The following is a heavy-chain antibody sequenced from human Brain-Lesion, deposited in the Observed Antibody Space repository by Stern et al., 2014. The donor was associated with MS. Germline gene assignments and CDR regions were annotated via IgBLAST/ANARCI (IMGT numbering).Heavy chain of an antibody. V-gene: IGHV4-30-4*01. CDR1: GASIGGGGYF. Sequence: QVQLLESGPGLVKPSQTLPLTCTVSGASIGGGGYFLSLGCPPPPGGVGWVGGIYYSGTTYYKPSLKSRVTISLDTSKNQFSLNLSSVTAADTAVYYCAGAIGKYELLEAFDMWGQGTKVTVSS. CDR3: AGAIGKYELLEAFDM. D-gene: IGHD2-2*01. J-gene: IGHJ3*02. CDR2: IYYSGTT.